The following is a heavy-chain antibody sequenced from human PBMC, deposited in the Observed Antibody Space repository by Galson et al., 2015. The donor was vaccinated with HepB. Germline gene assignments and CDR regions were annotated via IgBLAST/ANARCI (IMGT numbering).Heavy chain of an antibody. V-gene: IGHV3-23*01. CDR3: ARVPNYYDSGGYGDY. J-gene: IGHJ4*02. CDR1: GFTFSNYA. CDR2: IRGSGGST. Sequence: SLRLSCAASGFTFSNYAMSWVRQAPGKGLEWVLGIRGSGGSTYYADSVKGRFTISRDNSKNTLYLQMNSLRAEDTAVYYCARVPNYYDSGGYGDYWGQGTLVTVSS. D-gene: IGHD3-22*01.